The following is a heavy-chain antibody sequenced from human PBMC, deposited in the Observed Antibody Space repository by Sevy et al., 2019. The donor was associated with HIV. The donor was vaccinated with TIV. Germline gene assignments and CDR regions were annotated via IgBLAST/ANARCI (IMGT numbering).Heavy chain of an antibody. Sequence: GGYLRLSCAASGLTFSSYWMSWVRQAPGKGLEWVANIKQDGSEKYYVDSVKGRFTISRDNAKNSLYLQMNSLRAEDTAVYYCARDPARVAGSYYYYGMDVWGHGTTVTVSS. CDR1: GLTFSSYW. CDR2: IKQDGSEK. J-gene: IGHJ6*02. V-gene: IGHV3-7*01. CDR3: ARDPARVAGSYYYYGMDV. D-gene: IGHD6-19*01.